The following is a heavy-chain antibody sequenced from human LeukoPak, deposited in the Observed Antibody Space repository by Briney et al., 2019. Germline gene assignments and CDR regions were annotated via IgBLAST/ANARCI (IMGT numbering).Heavy chain of an antibody. CDR1: GGSFSGYY. J-gene: IGHJ4*02. Sequence: SETLSLTCAVYGGSFSGYYWSWIRQPPGKGLEWIGEINHSGSTNYNPSLKSRVTISVDTSKNPFSLKLSSVNAADTAVYYCAMEYAGWGQGTLVTVSS. CDR3: AMEYAG. CDR2: INHSGST. V-gene: IGHV4-34*01. D-gene: IGHD1-1*01.